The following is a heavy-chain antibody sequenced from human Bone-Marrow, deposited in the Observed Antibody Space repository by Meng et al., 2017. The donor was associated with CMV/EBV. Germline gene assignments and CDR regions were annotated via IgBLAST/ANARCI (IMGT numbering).Heavy chain of an antibody. CDR2: IIPIFGTA. V-gene: IGHV1-69*05. CDR3: ARVAYDFWSGCGY. CDR1: GGTFSSYA. Sequence: SVKVSCKASGGTFSSYAISWVRQAPGQGLEWMGGIIPIFGTANYAQKFQGRVTITTDEATSTAYMELSSLRTEDTALYYCARVAYDFWSGCGYWGQGTLVTVSS. D-gene: IGHD3-3*01. J-gene: IGHJ4*02.